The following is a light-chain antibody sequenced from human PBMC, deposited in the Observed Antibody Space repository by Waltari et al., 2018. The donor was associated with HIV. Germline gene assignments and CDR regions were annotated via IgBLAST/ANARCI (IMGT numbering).Light chain of an antibody. Sequence: DIQMTQSPSSLSASVGDRVTITCQASQSISSYLNWYQQKPGKAPKRLIYAASSLQSGVPSRFSGSGSGTDFTLTISSLQPEDFATYYCQQSYSTLITFGQGTRLEIK. CDR3: QQSYSTLIT. V-gene: IGKV1-39*01. CDR2: AAS. J-gene: IGKJ5*01. CDR1: QSISSY.